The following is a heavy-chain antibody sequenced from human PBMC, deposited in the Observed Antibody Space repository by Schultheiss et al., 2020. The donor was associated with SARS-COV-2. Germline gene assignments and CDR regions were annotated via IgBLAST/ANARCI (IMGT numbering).Heavy chain of an antibody. V-gene: IGHV4-34*01. CDR1: GGSISSYY. Sequence: SETLSLTCTVSGGSISSYYWSWIRQPPGKGLEWIGEINHSGSTNYNPSLKSRVTISVDTSKNQFSLKLSSVTAADTAVYYCARGWVYDILTGYSDDAFDIWGQGTMVTVSS. CDR2: INHSGST. J-gene: IGHJ3*02. CDR3: ARGWVYDILTGYSDDAFDI. D-gene: IGHD3-9*01.